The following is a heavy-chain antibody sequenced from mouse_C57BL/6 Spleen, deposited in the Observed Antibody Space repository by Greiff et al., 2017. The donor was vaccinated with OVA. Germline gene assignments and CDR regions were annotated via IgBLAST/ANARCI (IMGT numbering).Heavy chain of an antibody. V-gene: IGHV1-69*01. CDR2: IDPSDSYT. CDR3: ARGDYFAY. D-gene: IGHD2-4*01. Sequence: QVQLKQPGAELVMPGASVKLSCKASGYTFTSYWLHWVKQRPGQGLEWIVEIDPSDSYTNYNQKFKGKSTLTVDKSSSTAYMQLSSLTSEDSAVYYCARGDYFAYWGQGTLVTVSA. CDR1: GYTFTSYW. J-gene: IGHJ3*01.